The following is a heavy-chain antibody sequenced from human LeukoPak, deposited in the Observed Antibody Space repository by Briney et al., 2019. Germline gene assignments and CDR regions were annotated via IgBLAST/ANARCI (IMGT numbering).Heavy chain of an antibody. Sequence: GESLKISCKGSGYNFTSYWIGGVRQMRGKGLEWMGIIYPGDSDIRYSPSFQGHVTISADKSISTAYLQWSRLKASDTAMYYCARRGGSRWFIDYWGQGTLVTVSS. V-gene: IGHV5-51*01. CDR1: GYNFTSYW. D-gene: IGHD6-19*01. CDR2: IYPGDSDI. J-gene: IGHJ4*02. CDR3: ARRGGSRWFIDY.